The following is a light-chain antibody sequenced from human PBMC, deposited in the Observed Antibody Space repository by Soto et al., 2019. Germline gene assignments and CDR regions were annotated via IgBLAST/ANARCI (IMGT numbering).Light chain of an antibody. J-gene: IGKJ2*01. CDR3: QQYYIYPLP. CDR2: AAS. V-gene: IGKV1-8*01. Sequence: AIRMTQSPSSFSASTGDRVTITCRASQGISSYLAWYQQKPGKAPKLLIYAASTLHSGVPSRFSGSGSGTDFTLPISCLQSEDFATYYCQQYYIYPLPFCQGTKLEVK. CDR1: QGISSY.